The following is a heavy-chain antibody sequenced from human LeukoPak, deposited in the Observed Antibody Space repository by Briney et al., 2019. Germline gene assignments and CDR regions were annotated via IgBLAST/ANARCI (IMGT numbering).Heavy chain of an antibody. J-gene: IGHJ4*02. Sequence: SETLSLTCTVSGGSISSYYWSWIRQPPGKGLEWIGYMYYRGSTNYNPSLKSRVTISVDMSKNQFSLKLSSVTAADTAVYYCARVSGYNWNFDYWGQGTLVTVSS. CDR1: GGSISSYY. CDR2: MYYRGST. D-gene: IGHD5-24*01. CDR3: ARVSGYNWNFDY. V-gene: IGHV4-59*01.